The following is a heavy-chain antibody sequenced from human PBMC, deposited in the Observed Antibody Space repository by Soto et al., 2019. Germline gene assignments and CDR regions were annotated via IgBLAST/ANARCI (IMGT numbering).Heavy chain of an antibody. CDR2: INHSGST. Sequence: QVQLQQWGAGLLKPSETLSLTCAVYGGSFSGYYWSWIRQTPGKGLEWIGEINHSGSTNYNPSLKSRVTISVDTSKNQFSLKLSSVTAADTAAYYCARGELWFGELWGQGTLVTVSS. V-gene: IGHV4-34*01. D-gene: IGHD3-10*01. J-gene: IGHJ4*02. CDR3: ARGELWFGEL. CDR1: GGSFSGYY.